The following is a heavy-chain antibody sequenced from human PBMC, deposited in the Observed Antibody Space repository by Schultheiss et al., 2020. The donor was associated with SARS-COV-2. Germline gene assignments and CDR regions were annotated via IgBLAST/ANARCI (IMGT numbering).Heavy chain of an antibody. CDR2: IGTAGDT. CDR3: TTGTVTTRGYEFDI. V-gene: IGHV3-13*01. D-gene: IGHD4-11*01. CDR1: GFTFSSYD. J-gene: IGHJ3*02. Sequence: GGSLRLSCAASGFTFSSYDMHWVRQATGKGLEWVSAIGTAGDTYYPGSVKGRFTISRENAKNSLYLQMNSLRAGDTAVYYCTTGTVTTRGYEFDIWGQGTMVTVSS.